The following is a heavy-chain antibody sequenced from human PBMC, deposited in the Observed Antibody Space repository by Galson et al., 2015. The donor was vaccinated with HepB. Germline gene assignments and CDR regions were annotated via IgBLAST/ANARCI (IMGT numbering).Heavy chain of an antibody. J-gene: IGHJ4*02. D-gene: IGHD1-26*01. CDR1: GLSLSTSGMR. Sequence: PALVKPTQPLTLTCTFSGLSLSTSGMRVSWIRQPPGKALEWLARIDWDDAKFYSTSLQTRLTIPKDTSKNQVVLTMTKMDPVDTATYYCARIKYSGSAPYFDYWGQGTLVTVSS. V-gene: IGHV2-70*04. CDR2: IDWDDAK. CDR3: ARIKYSGSAPYFDY.